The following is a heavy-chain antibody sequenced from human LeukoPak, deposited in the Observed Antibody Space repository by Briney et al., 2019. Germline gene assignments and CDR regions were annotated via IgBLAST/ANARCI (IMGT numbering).Heavy chain of an antibody. Sequence: ASVKVSCKASGYTFTSYGISWVRQAPGQGLEWMGWISAYNGNTNYAQKLQGRVTMTTDTSTSTAYMELSSLRSEDTAVYYCARSRGSITMVRGRPWFDPWGQGTLVTVSS. CDR1: GYTFTSYG. V-gene: IGHV1-18*01. J-gene: IGHJ5*02. CDR2: ISAYNGNT. CDR3: ARSRGSITMVRGRPWFDP. D-gene: IGHD3-10*01.